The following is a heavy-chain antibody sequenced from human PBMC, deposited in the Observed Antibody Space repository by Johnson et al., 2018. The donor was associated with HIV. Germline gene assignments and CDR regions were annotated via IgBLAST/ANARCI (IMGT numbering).Heavy chain of an antibody. Sequence: VQLVESGGGLVQPGGSLRLSCVASGFTFSSYAMSWIRQAPGKGLEWVSGISGSGGSTYYADSVKGRFSISRDNAKNSLYLQMNSLRAEDTAVYYCARAYVGGSGYRGTWAFDIWGQGTMVTVSS. J-gene: IGHJ3*02. CDR3: ARAYVGGSGYRGTWAFDI. CDR2: ISGSGGST. CDR1: GFTFSSYA. V-gene: IGHV3-23*04. D-gene: IGHD3-16*01.